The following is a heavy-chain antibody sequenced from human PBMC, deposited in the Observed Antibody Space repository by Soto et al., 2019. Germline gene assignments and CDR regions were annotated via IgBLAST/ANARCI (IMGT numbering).Heavy chain of an antibody. V-gene: IGHV4-59*12. J-gene: IGHJ4*02. D-gene: IGHD4-17*01. CDR1: GGSMSSNY. Sequence: SETLSLTCTVSGGSMSSNYWTWIRQSPVKVLEWIGYIYYTGSTKYNPSLQSRVTISLDTSKNQFSLRLTSVTSADTAVYYCARGGSYGDFFDYWGQGAQVTVSS. CDR3: ARGGSYGDFFDY. CDR2: IYYTGST.